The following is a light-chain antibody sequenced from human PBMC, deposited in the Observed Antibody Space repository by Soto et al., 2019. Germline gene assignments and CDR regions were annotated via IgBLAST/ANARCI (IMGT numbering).Light chain of an antibody. V-gene: IGLV2-11*01. CDR3: CSYAGSKIFL. CDR2: DVN. Sequence: QSALTQPRSVSGSPGQSVTFSCTGTGTDVGNYNYVSWYQQHPGKAPKLMIYDVNKRPLGVPDRFSGSKSGSTASLTISGLQAEDEADYYCCSYAGSKIFLFGGGTQLTVL. J-gene: IGLJ2*01. CDR1: GTDVGNYNY.